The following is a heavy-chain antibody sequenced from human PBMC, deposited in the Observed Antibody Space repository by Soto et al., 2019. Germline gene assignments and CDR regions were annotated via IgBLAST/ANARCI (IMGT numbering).Heavy chain of an antibody. CDR1: GGSISSSSYY. D-gene: IGHD3-10*01. J-gene: IGHJ4*02. CDR3: ATTYYFGSGSAY. CDR2: IYYSGST. V-gene: IGHV4-39*01. Sequence: QLQLQESGPGLVKPSETLSLTCTVSGGSISSSSYYWGWIRQPPGKGLEWIGSIYYSGSTYYNTSLKSRVIISVDTSKNQFSLQLSSVTAADTAVYYCATTYYFGSGSAYCGQGTLVTVSS.